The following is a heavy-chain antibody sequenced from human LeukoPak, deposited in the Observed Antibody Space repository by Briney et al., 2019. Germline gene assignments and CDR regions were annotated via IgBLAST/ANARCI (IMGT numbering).Heavy chain of an antibody. CDR2: INHSGST. Sequence: SETLSLTCSVYGGSFSGYYWSWIRQPPGKGLEWIGEINHSGSTNYNPSLKSRVTISVDTSKNQFSLKPSSVTAADTAVYYCARGGRDGYNSDYWGQGTLVTVSS. J-gene: IGHJ4*02. D-gene: IGHD5-24*01. CDR3: ARGGRDGYNSDY. CDR1: GGSFSGYY. V-gene: IGHV4-34*01.